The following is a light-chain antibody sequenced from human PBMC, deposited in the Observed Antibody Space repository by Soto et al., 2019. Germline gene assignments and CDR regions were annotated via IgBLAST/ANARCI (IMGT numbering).Light chain of an antibody. J-gene: IGKJ4*01. Sequence: IQMTQSPSTLSASVGDRVTITCRASQSISRSLAWYQQKPGKAPKLLIYDASSLESGVPSRFSGSGSGTDFTLTISSLQAEDFATYYCQQTRSYPSTFGGGTKVDIK. CDR3: QQTRSYPST. CDR2: DAS. CDR1: QSISRS. V-gene: IGKV1-5*01.